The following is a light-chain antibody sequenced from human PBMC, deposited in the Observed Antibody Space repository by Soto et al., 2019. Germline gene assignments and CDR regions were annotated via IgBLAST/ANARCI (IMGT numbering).Light chain of an antibody. Sequence: QSVLTQPPSASGSLGQSVTISCTGTSSDIGDYNYVSWYQQHAGKAPKLMIYEVSQRPSGVPDRFSGSKSGNTASLTVSGLQAEDEADYYCGSYVGSKSFVFGGGTKLTAL. V-gene: IGLV2-8*01. CDR3: GSYVGSKSFV. J-gene: IGLJ3*02. CDR1: SSDIGDYNY. CDR2: EVS.